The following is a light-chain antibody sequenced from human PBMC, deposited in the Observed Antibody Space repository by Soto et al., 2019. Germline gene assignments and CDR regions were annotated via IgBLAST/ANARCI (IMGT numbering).Light chain of an antibody. CDR1: QSVNSY. Sequence: EIVLTQSPATLSLSPGERATLSCRASQSVNSYLAWYQQKPGQAPRLLIYDASNRATGIPARFSGSGSGTDFTLTISSLEPEDFAVYYCQQRSNWPPIFTFGPGTKVDFK. V-gene: IGKV3-11*01. CDR3: QQRSNWPPIFT. CDR2: DAS. J-gene: IGKJ3*01.